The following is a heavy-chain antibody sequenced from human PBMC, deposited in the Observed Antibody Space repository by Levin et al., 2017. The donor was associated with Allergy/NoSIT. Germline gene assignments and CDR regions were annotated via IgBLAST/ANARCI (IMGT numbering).Heavy chain of an antibody. D-gene: IGHD6-19*01. J-gene: IGHJ3*02. V-gene: IGHV1-2*02. CDR3: AREDSSGWYGWGRAHDAFDI. CDR1: GYTFTGYY. Sequence: GASVKVSCKASGYTFTGYYMHWVRQAPGQGLEWMGWINPNSGGTNYAQKFQGRVTMTRDTSISTAYMELSRLRSDDTAVYYCAREDSSGWYGWGRAHDAFDIWGQGTMVTVSS. CDR2: INPNSGGT.